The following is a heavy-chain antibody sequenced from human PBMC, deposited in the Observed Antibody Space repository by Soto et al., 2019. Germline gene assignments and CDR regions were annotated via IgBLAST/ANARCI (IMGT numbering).Heavy chain of an antibody. V-gene: IGHV2-5*01. CDR3: AHRQGSIVVNGDNWFDP. Sequence: QITLKESGPTLVKPTQTLTLTCTFSGFSLSTTGVGVGWIRQPPGKALEWLALIYWHDDNRYSPSLKSRLTITKEPSKNQVVLTVTNMDPVDTATYHCAHRQGSIVVNGDNWFDPWGQGTLVTVSS. J-gene: IGHJ5*02. CDR1: GFSLSTTGVG. CDR2: IYWHDDN. D-gene: IGHD1-26*01.